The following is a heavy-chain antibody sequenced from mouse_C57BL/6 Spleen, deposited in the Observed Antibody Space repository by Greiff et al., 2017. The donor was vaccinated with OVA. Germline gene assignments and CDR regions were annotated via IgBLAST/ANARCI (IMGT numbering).Heavy chain of an antibody. Sequence: VQLQQSGAELVRPGASVKLSCTASGFTFTDDYMHWVKQRPEQGLEWIGWIDPENGDTDYATKFQGKATITADTSSNTAYLQLSSLTSEDTAVYCCTTPWDDGGYWGQGTTVTVAS. CDR1: GFTFTDDY. D-gene: IGHD4-1*01. CDR3: TTPWDDGGY. CDR2: IDPENGDT. V-gene: IGHV14-4*01. J-gene: IGHJ2*01.